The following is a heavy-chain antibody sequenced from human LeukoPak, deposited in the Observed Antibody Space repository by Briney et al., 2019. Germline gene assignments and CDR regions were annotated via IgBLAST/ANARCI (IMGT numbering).Heavy chain of an antibody. CDR3: ARLVNRSRFDY. J-gene: IGHJ4*02. V-gene: IGHV4-61*02. CDR1: GGSVTSGDYY. Sequence: PSETLSLTCTVSGGSVTSGDYYWSWIRQPAGKELEWIGRISTSGITIYNPSLNSRVTISVDSSKNQVSLKLSSVTAADTAVYYCARLVNRSRFDYWGQGTLVTVSS. CDR2: ISTSGIT. D-gene: IGHD3-22*01.